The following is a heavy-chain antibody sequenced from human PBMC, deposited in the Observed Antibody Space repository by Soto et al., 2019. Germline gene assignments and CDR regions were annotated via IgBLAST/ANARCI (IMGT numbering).Heavy chain of an antibody. CDR3: AKGGRQWLVTSDFNY. J-gene: IGHJ4*02. Sequence: LRLSCAASGFSFSSYGMQWVRQAPGKGLEWVAVVSHDGRNTHYADSVKGRFTISRDSSKNTVSLEMTSLRAEDTAVYYCAKGGRQWLVTSDFNYWGQGALVTVSS. CDR1: GFSFSSYG. V-gene: IGHV3-30*18. D-gene: IGHD6-19*01. CDR2: VSHDGRNT.